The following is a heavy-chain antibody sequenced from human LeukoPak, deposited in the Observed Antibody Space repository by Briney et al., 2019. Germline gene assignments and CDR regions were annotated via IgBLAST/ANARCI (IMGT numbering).Heavy chain of an antibody. CDR3: ARGRDGYQFDY. D-gene: IGHD5-24*01. CDR1: GYSISSGYF. V-gene: IGHV4-38-2*02. CDR2: IYSIGST. J-gene: IGHJ4*02. Sequence: SETLSLTCTVSGYSISSGYFWGWIRQPPGKGLEWLGIIYSIGSTYYNPSLKSRVTISLDTSKNQFSLRLSSVTAADTAVYYCARGRDGYQFDYWGQGTLVTVSS.